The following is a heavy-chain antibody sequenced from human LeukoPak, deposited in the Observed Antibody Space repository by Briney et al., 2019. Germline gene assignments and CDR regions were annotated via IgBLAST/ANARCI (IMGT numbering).Heavy chain of an antibody. J-gene: IGHJ3*02. Sequence: GASVKVSCKASGYTFTDYFMNWVRQAPGQGLEWMGWINPKSGGTVYAQKFQGGVTMTRDTSSSTAYMELSRLRFDDTVVYYCARGPRITIFGVVMANDAFDIWGQGTMVTVSS. D-gene: IGHD3-3*01. CDR1: GYTFTDYF. CDR2: INPKSGGT. V-gene: IGHV1-2*02. CDR3: ARGPRITIFGVVMANDAFDI.